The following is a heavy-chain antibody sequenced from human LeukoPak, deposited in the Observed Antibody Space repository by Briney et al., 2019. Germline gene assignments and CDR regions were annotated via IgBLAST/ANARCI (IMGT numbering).Heavy chain of an antibody. CDR3: ARAKTDYYDSSPDAFDI. CDR1: GGTFSSYA. J-gene: IGHJ3*02. CDR2: IIPIFGTA. D-gene: IGHD3-22*01. V-gene: IGHV1-69*05. Sequence: GASVKVSCKASGGTFSSYAISWVRQAPGQGLEWMGGIIPIFGTANYAQKFQGRVTITRNTSISTAYMELSSLRSEDTAVYYCARAKTDYYDSSPDAFDIWGQGTMVTVSS.